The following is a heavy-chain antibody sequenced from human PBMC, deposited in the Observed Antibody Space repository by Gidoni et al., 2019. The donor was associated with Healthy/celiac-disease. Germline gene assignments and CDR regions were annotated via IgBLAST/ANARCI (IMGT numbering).Heavy chain of an antibody. CDR3: ARGSSYDYVWGSYRYTGRVDY. Sequence: QVQLVQSGAEVKKPGASVKVSCKASGYTFPSYDINWGRQATGQGLEWMGWMNPNSGNTGYAQKFQGRVTMTRNTSISTAYMELSSLRSEDTAVYYCARGSSYDYVWGSYRYTGRVDYWGQGTLVTVSS. D-gene: IGHD3-16*02. CDR1: GYTFPSYD. V-gene: IGHV1-8*01. J-gene: IGHJ4*02. CDR2: MNPNSGNT.